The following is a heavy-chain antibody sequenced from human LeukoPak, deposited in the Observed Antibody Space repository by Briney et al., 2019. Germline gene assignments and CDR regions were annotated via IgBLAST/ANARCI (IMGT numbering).Heavy chain of an antibody. J-gene: IGHJ5*02. CDR2: ISWNSGSI. D-gene: IGHD3-10*01. CDR3: AKARGVGELNNWFDP. Sequence: PGGSLRLSCAASGFTFDDYAMHWVRQAPGKGPEWVSGISWNSGSIGYADSVKGRFTISRDNAKNSLYLQMNSLRAEDTALYYCAKARGVGELNNWFDPWGQGTLVTVSS. V-gene: IGHV3-9*01. CDR1: GFTFDDYA.